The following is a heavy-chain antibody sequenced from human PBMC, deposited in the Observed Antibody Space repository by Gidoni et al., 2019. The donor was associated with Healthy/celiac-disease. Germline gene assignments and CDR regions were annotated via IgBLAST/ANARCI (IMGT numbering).Heavy chain of an antibody. V-gene: IGHV3-30-3*01. CDR2: ISYDGSNK. CDR1: GFTFSSYA. J-gene: IGHJ4*02. D-gene: IGHD2-21*02. Sequence: QVQLVESGGGVVQPGRSLRLSCAASGFTFSSYAMHGVRQAPGKGLEWVAVISYDGSNKYYADSVKGRFTISRDNSKNTLYLQMNSLRAEDTAVYYCARDLPGDQFDYWGQGTLVTVSS. CDR3: ARDLPGDQFDY.